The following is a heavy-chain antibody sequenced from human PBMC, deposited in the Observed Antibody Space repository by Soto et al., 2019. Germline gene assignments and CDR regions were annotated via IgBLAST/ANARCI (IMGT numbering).Heavy chain of an antibody. Sequence: GGSLRLSCAASGFTFSSYAMSWVRQAPGKGLEWVSAISGSGGSTYYADSVKGRFTNSRDNSKNTLNLKMNSQRAEDTAVYYCAKDSVAGTFLFGVLDYWGQGTLVTVSS. D-gene: IGHD6-19*01. CDR1: GFTFSSYA. J-gene: IGHJ4*02. CDR3: AKDSVAGTFLFGVLDY. CDR2: ISGSGGST. V-gene: IGHV3-23*01.